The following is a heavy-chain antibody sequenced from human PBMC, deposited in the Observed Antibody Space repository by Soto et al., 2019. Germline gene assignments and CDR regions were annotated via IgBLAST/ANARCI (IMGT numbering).Heavy chain of an antibody. CDR2: IYTSGST. CDR1: GGSISRYY. J-gene: IGHJ3*02. Sequence: PDTLCVTSTVSGGSISRYYWRWIRQPAGKGLEWIGRIYTSGSTNYNPSLKSRVTMSVDTSKKQFSLKLSSVTAADTAVYYCARDAPPPYCGRDCYSDDFDIWGQGTMVT. V-gene: IGHV4-4*07. D-gene: IGHD2-21*02. CDR3: ARDAPPPYCGRDCYSDDFDI.